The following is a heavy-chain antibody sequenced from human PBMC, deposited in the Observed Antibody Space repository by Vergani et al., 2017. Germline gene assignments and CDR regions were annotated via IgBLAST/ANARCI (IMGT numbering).Heavy chain of an antibody. CDR1: GYSFTSYW. CDR2: IYPGDSDT. J-gene: IGHJ6*02. CDR3: ANQKLNTAMVIYYYYYGMDV. Sequence: EVQLVQSGAEVKKPGESLKISCKGSGYSFTSYWIGWVRQMPGKGLEWMGIIYPGDSDTRYSPSFQGQVTISADKSISTAYLQWSSLKASDTAMYYCANQKLNTAMVIYYYYYGMDVWGQGTTVTVSS. D-gene: IGHD5-18*01. V-gene: IGHV5-51*01.